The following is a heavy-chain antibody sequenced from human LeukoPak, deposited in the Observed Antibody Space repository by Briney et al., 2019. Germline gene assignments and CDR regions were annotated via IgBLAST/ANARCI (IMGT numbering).Heavy chain of an antibody. CDR3: ARGSSSWYLDRFDY. CDR1: GYTFPSYG. CDR2: ISAYNGNT. J-gene: IGHJ4*02. V-gene: IGHV1-18*01. Sequence: ASVKVSCKASGYTFPSYGISWVRQAPGQGLEWMGWISAYNGNTNYAQKLQGRVTMTTDTSTSTAYMELRSLRSDDTAVYYCARGSSSWYLDRFDYWGQGTLVTVSS. D-gene: IGHD6-13*01.